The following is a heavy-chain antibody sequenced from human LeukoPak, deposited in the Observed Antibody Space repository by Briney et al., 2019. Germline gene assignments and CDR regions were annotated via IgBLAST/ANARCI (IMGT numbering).Heavy chain of an antibody. J-gene: IGHJ4*02. CDR2: TYYRSKWYN. CDR3: ARDRNGDLQFDY. CDR1: GDGVSSNSAA. V-gene: IGHV6-1*01. D-gene: IGHD3-10*01. Sequence: SQTLSLTCAISGDGVSSNSAAWNWLRQSPSRGLDWLGRTYYRSKWYNDYAVTVKSRITIKPDTSNNQFSLQLNSVTPEDTAIYYCARDRNGDLQFDYWGQGTLVTVSS.